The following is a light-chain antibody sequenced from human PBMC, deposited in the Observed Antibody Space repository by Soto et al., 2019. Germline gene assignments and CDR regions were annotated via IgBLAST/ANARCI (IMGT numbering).Light chain of an antibody. J-gene: IGLJ3*02. V-gene: IGLV2-14*01. CDR1: SNDIGGYNY. Sequence: QSALTQPASVSGSPGQSITFSCTGTSNDIGGYNYVSWFQQHPDKAPKLIIYEVNNRPSGVSNRFSGSKSGNTASLTISGLQPEDEADYYCSSYTTNHTRVFGGGTQVTVL. CDR3: SSYTTNHTRV. CDR2: EVN.